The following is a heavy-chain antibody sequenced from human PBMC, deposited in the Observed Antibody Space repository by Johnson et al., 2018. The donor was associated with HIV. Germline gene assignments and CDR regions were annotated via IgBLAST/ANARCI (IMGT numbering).Heavy chain of an antibody. Sequence: QVQLVESGGGLVQPGRSLRLSCAASGFTFSTYAMFWVRQAPGKGLEWVAVISHDGSNKYYGDSVKGRFTISRDNSKNMLLLQMNSLRAEDTAVYYCARGGVYKQFLAFDAFDIWGQGTMVTVSS. CDR2: ISHDGSNK. J-gene: IGHJ3*02. CDR3: ARGGVYKQFLAFDAFDI. CDR1: GFTFSTYA. D-gene: IGHD6-13*01. V-gene: IGHV3-30-3*01.